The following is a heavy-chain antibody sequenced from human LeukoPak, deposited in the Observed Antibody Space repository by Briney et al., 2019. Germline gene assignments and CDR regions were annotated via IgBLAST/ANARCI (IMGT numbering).Heavy chain of an antibody. J-gene: IGHJ4*02. Sequence: GGSLRPSCAASGFTFRSYWMSWVRQAPGKGLEWVASIKQDGSEMYYVDSMRGRLTISRDNAKSSLYLQMNTLRAEDTAVYYCARDVRQWEPDSWGQGTLVTVSS. CDR3: ARDVRQWEPDS. CDR1: GFTFRSYW. V-gene: IGHV3-7*03. CDR2: IKQDGSEM. D-gene: IGHD1-26*01.